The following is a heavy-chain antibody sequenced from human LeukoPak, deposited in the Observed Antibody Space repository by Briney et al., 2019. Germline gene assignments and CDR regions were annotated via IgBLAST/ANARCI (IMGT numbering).Heavy chain of an antibody. J-gene: IGHJ4*02. CDR3: ARAAGTVVSPYFY. CDR1: GGSFSGYY. V-gene: IGHV4-34*01. CDR2: INHSGST. Sequence: SETLSLTCAVYGGSFSGYYWSWIRQPPGKGLERIGEINHSGSTNYNPSLKSRVTISVDTSKNQFSLKLSSVTAADTAVYYCARAAGTVVSPYFYWGQGTLVTVSS. D-gene: IGHD4-23*01.